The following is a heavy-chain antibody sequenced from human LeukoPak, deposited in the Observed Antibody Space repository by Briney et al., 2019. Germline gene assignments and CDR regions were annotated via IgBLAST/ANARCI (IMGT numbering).Heavy chain of an antibody. CDR2: IYYSGST. Sequence: PSETLSLTCTGSGGSISSYYWSWIRQPPGKGLEWIGYIYYSGSTNYNPSLKSRVTISVDTSKNQFSLKLSSVTAADTAVYYCARHHKGDGYYFDYWGQGTLVTVSS. D-gene: IGHD5-24*01. V-gene: IGHV4-59*08. J-gene: IGHJ4*02. CDR3: ARHHKGDGYYFDY. CDR1: GGSISSYY.